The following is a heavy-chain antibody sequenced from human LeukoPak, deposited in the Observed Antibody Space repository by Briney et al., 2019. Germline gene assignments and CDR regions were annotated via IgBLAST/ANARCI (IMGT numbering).Heavy chain of an antibody. CDR1: GGSISSYY. CDR3: TAAYYDILTGYFGY. D-gene: IGHD3-9*01. J-gene: IGHJ4*02. CDR2: IYYSGST. V-gene: IGHV4-39*07. Sequence: SETLSLTCTVSGGSISSYYWGWICQPPGKGLEWIGSIYYSGSTYYNPSLKSRVTISVDTSKNQFSLKLSSVTAADTAVYYCTAAYYDILTGYFGYWGQGTLVTVSS.